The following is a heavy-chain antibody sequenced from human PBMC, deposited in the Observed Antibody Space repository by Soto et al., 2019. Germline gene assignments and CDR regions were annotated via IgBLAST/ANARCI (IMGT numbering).Heavy chain of an antibody. CDR3: AKAHGLHSGSYTEVLDF. J-gene: IGHJ4*02. CDR2: ISYDGSHE. CDR1: GFTFSDYG. Sequence: PRGSLRLSCAASGFTFSDYGMHWVRQAPGEGLEWVTFISYDGSHEYYADSVKGRFTVSRDNYENTMHLQIYSLIPEDAALYYCAKAHGLHSGSYTEVLDFWGQGTLVTVSS. V-gene: IGHV3-30*18. D-gene: IGHD1-26*01.